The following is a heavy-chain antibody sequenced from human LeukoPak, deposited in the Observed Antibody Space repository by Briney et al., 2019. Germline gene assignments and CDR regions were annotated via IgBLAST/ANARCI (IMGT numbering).Heavy chain of an antibody. V-gene: IGHV4-4*07. J-gene: IGHJ6*03. CDR1: GGSISSYY. CDR3: AREFSSTSWLADYYYYYMDV. D-gene: IGHD2-2*01. Sequence: PSETLSLTCTVSGGSISSYYWSWIRQPAGKGLEWIGRIYTSGSTNYNPSLKSRVTMSVDTSKNQFSLKLSSVTAADTAVYYCAREFSSTSWLADYYYYYMDVWGKGTTVTVSS. CDR2: IYTSGST.